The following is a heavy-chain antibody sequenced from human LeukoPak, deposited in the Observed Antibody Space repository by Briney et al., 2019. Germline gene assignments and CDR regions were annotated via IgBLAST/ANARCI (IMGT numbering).Heavy chain of an antibody. D-gene: IGHD4-23*01. J-gene: IGHJ4*02. Sequence: ASVKVSCKASGGTFSSYAISWVRQAPGQGLEWMGGIIPIFGTANYAQKFQGRVTITADESTSTAYMELSSLRSEDTAVYYCARANFIYGGNGGIAKYFDYWGQGTLVTVSS. CDR1: GGTFSSYA. V-gene: IGHV1-69*13. CDR3: ARANFIYGGNGGIAKYFDY. CDR2: IIPIFGTA.